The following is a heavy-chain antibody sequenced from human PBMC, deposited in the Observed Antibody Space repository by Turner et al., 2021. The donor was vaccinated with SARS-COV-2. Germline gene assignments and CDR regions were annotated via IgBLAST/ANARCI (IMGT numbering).Heavy chain of an antibody. D-gene: IGHD2-21*02. J-gene: IGHJ4*02. Sequence: QVQLQESGPGLVKPSETLSLTCTVSGGSIINYYWTWIRQPPGKGLEWIGYIYYTGSTTYNPSLESRVTISVDTSKNQFSLKLNSVTSADTAVYYCARVPCVRGPDCRRFDYWGQGTLVTVSS. CDR3: ARVPCVRGPDCRRFDY. V-gene: IGHV4-59*01. CDR2: IYYTGST. CDR1: GGSIINYY.